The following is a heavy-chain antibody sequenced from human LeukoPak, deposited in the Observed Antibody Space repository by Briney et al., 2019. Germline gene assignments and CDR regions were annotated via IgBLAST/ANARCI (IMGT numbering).Heavy chain of an antibody. CDR3: ASRYGDYGYGMDV. D-gene: IGHD4-17*01. Sequence: GGSLRLSCAASGSTVSGNYMSWVRQAPGKGLKWVSFTYSGGSTYYAESVKGRFTVSRHNSKNTLYLQMNSLRGEDTAVYYCASRYGDYGYGMDVWGQGTTVTVSS. J-gene: IGHJ6*02. CDR1: GSTVSGNY. CDR2: TYSGGST. V-gene: IGHV3-53*04.